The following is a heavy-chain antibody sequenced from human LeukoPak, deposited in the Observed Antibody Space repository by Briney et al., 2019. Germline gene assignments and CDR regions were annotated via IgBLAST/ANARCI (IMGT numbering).Heavy chain of an antibody. J-gene: IGHJ4*02. CDR2: IYSSGST. Sequence: SETLSLTCTVSGASISAFHWTWFRQPAGKGLEWIGLIYSSGSTLFNPSLKSRVAMSVDLAKNQLSLKLTSVTAADTAMYYCARKDGDYWGRGTLVTVPS. V-gene: IGHV4-4*07. CDR1: GASISAFH. CDR3: ARKDGDY.